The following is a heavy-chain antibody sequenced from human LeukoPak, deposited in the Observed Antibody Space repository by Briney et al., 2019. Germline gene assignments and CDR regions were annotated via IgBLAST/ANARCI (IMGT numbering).Heavy chain of an antibody. D-gene: IGHD3-22*01. Sequence: GGSLRLSCAASGFTFSSYGMHWVRQAPGKGLEWVAVISYDGSNKYYADSVKGRFTISRDNSKNTLYLQMNSLRAEDTAVYYCAKDGSKDSSGYYYGGFDYWGQGTLVTVSS. V-gene: IGHV3-30*18. CDR1: GFTFSSYG. CDR3: AKDGSKDSSGYYYGGFDY. CDR2: ISYDGSNK. J-gene: IGHJ4*02.